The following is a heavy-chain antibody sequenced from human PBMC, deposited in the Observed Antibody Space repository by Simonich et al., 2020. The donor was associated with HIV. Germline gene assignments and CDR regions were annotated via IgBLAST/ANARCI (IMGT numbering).Heavy chain of an antibody. J-gene: IGHJ4*02. Sequence: EVQLVESGGGLVQPGGSLRLSCAASGFTFSSYEMNWVRQAPGKGVEWVSYISSSGSTIYYADSVKGRFTISRDNAKNSLYLQMNSLRAEDTAVYYCARVGSSSGWDYWGQGTLVTVSS. CDR2: ISSSGSTI. CDR1: GFTFSSYE. D-gene: IGHD6-6*01. V-gene: IGHV3-48*03. CDR3: ARVGSSSGWDY.